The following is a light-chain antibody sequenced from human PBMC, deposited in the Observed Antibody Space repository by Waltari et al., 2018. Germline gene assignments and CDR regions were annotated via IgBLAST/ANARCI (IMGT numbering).Light chain of an antibody. V-gene: IGLV1-44*01. J-gene: IGLJ3*02. CDR2: RSD. CDR1: YSNIGSNV. Sequence: QSVLTQPPSASGTPGQRVTISCSGSYSNIGSNVVNWYQQLPGKAPKLLIYRSDRRPSGVPGRFSGSKSGSAASLAIDGLHSEDEADYYCESWDDSLNGHWVFGGGTKVTVL. CDR3: ESWDDSLNGHWV.